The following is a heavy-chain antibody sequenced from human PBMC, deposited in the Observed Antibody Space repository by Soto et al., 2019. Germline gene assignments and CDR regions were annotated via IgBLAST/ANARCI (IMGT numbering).Heavy chain of an antibody. D-gene: IGHD5-12*01. CDR1: GYSFTSYW. Sequence: GESLKISCKGSGYSFTSYWIGWVRQMPGKGLEWMGIIYPGESDTRYSPSFQGQVTISADKSISTAYLQWSSLKASDTAMYYCARTSKKMATEEGNNWFDPWGQGTLVTVSS. V-gene: IGHV5-51*01. CDR2: IYPGESDT. J-gene: IGHJ5*02. CDR3: ARTSKKMATEEGNNWFDP.